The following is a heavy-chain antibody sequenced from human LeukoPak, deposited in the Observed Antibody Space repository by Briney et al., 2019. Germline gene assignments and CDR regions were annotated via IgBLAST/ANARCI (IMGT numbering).Heavy chain of an antibody. D-gene: IGHD3-3*01. J-gene: IGHJ4*02. V-gene: IGHV3-11*01. CDR3: SRDTKFLDY. CDR1: GFIFSDYY. CDR2: ISSSGNTI. Sequence: GGSLRLSCATSGFIFSDYYMSWIRQAPGRGLEWISHISSSGNTIYYAESVKGRFTISRDNAKKSLYLQMNSLRADDTAVYYCSRDTKFLDYWGQGILVTVSS.